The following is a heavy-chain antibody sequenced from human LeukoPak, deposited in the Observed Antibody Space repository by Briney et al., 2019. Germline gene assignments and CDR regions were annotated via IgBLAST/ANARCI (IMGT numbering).Heavy chain of an antibody. CDR1: GYTFTSYD. Sequence: GASVKVSCKASGYTFTSYDINWVRQATGQGLEWMGWMNPNSGNTGYTQKFQGRVTMTRDTSISTAYMELSSLTSDDTAVYYCARDRWGSGSQVYNWFDPWGQGTLVTVSS. D-gene: IGHD3-10*01. CDR2: MNPNSGNT. J-gene: IGHJ5*02. CDR3: ARDRWGSGSQVYNWFDP. V-gene: IGHV1-8*01.